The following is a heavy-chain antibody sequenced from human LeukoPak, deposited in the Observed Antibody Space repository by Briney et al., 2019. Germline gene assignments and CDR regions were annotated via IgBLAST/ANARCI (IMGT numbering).Heavy chain of an antibody. D-gene: IGHD6-19*01. Sequence: SETLSLTCTVSGGSISSSSYYWAWIRQPPGKGLEWIGSIYYSGNTYYKSSLKSRVTIAVDTSKNQFSLKLNSVTAADTAVYYCARDPGYSSGWYYFDYWGQGTLVTVSS. CDR1: GGSISSSSYY. CDR3: ARDPGYSSGWYYFDY. V-gene: IGHV4-39*07. J-gene: IGHJ4*02. CDR2: IYYSGNT.